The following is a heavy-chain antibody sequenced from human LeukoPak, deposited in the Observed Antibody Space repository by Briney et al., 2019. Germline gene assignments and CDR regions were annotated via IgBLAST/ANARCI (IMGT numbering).Heavy chain of an antibody. V-gene: IGHV3-30*10. CDR1: GFSFSTYA. CDR2: VSHDGSTK. CDR3: ARAIMGTENLDY. J-gene: IGHJ4*02. D-gene: IGHD5-18*01. Sequence: GGSLRLSCAASGFSFSTYAMHWVRQAPGMGPEWVAVVSHDGSTKYYTDSVRGRFTISRDNSKKTFFLQLNGLRTGDTAVYYCARAIMGTENLDYWGQGTLVTVSS.